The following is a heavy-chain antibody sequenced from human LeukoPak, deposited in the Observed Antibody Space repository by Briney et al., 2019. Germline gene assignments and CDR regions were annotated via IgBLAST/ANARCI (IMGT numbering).Heavy chain of an antibody. Sequence: SETLSLTCTVSGASISGYYWSWVRQPAGKGLEWLGRIYTTGYSNYNPSLQSRFTMSVDTSKNQFSLRLTSVTAADTAVYYCARDRRYFDSSGFYSWFDPWGQGTLVTVSS. CDR1: GASISGYY. J-gene: IGHJ5*02. V-gene: IGHV4-4*07. CDR2: IYTTGYS. D-gene: IGHD3-22*01. CDR3: ARDRRYFDSSGFYSWFDP.